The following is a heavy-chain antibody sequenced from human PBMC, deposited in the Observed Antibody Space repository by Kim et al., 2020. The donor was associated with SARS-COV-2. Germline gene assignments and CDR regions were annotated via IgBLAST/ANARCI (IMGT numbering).Heavy chain of an antibody. Sequence: GGSLRLFCVVSGFTFSNAWMSWVRQAPGKGLEWVGRIKSKTDGGTTDYAAPVKGRFTISRDDSKNTLYLQMNSLKIEDTAVYYCAYGSGSSIDYWGQGTLVTVSS. J-gene: IGHJ4*02. CDR3: AYGSGSSIDY. V-gene: IGHV3-15*01. CDR1: GFTFSNAW. CDR2: IKSKTDGGTT. D-gene: IGHD3-10*01.